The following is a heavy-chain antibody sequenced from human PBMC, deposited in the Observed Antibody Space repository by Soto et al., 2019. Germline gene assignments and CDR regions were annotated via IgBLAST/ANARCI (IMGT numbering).Heavy chain of an antibody. V-gene: IGHV3-30*04. CDR3: ARDQGPEGEAARPNCYYGMDV. CDR1: GFTFSSYA. J-gene: IGHJ6*02. D-gene: IGHD6-6*01. CDR2: ISYDGSNK. Sequence: GGSLRLSCAASGFTFSSYAMHWVRRAPGKGLEWVAVISYDGSNKYYADSVKGRFTISRDNSKNTLYLQMNSLRAEDTAVYYCARDQGPEGEAARPNCYYGMDVWGQGTTVTVSS.